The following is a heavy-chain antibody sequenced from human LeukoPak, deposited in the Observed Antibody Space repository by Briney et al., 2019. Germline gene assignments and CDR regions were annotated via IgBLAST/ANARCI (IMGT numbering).Heavy chain of an antibody. V-gene: IGHV3-21*01. D-gene: IGHD2-15*01. Sequence: GGSLRLSCTGSGFSFSSYSMNWVRQTPGKGLEWVSFISNGGRYIYYADSVKGRFTVSRDNAKNSLYLQMNSLRAEDTAVYYCARVSACSSSDSCYSGYWGQGTLVTVSS. CDR2: ISNGGRYI. J-gene: IGHJ4*02. CDR1: GFSFSSYS. CDR3: ARVSACSSSDSCYSGY.